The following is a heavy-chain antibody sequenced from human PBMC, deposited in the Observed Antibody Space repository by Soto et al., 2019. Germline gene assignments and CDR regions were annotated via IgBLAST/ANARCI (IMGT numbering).Heavy chain of an antibody. CDR2: IYPGDSDT. J-gene: IGHJ6*02. CDR1: GYSFTGYW. Sequence: GESLKISCKGSGYSFTGYWIAWVRQMPGKGLEWMGIIYPGDSDTRYSPSFQGQVTISADKSIGTAYLQWSSLKASDTAMYYCARHVGRGKILYYYYGMDVWGQGTTVTVSS. D-gene: IGHD3-10*01. V-gene: IGHV5-51*01. CDR3: ARHVGRGKILYYYYGMDV.